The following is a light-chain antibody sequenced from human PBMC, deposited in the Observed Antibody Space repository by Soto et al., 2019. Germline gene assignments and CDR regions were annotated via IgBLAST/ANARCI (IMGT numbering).Light chain of an antibody. CDR1: QGITDY. CDR3: QNYNSAPRIT. CDR2: AAS. J-gene: IGKJ3*01. Sequence: DIQMTQSPSSLSASVGDRVTITCRASQGITDYLAWYQQKPGKVPKLLIYAASTLQSGVPSRFSGSRSGTDFTLTISSLQPEDVAAYYCQNYNSAPRITFGPGTTVDIK. V-gene: IGKV1-27*01.